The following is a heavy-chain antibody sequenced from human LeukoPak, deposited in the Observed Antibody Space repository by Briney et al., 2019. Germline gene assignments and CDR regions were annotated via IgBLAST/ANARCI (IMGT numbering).Heavy chain of an antibody. Sequence: PGGSLRLSCSASGFTFRNYGIHWVRQAPGKGLEWVIDVSRDGGTKYYSDAVKGRFTISRDNSENTLYLQMNSLRAENTAVYYCARNPFIEWLRTGYYFDYWGQGTLVTVSS. V-gene: IGHV3-30*03. CDR3: ARNPFIEWLRTGYYFDY. CDR1: GFTFRNYG. J-gene: IGHJ4*02. CDR2: VSRDGGTK. D-gene: IGHD5-12*01.